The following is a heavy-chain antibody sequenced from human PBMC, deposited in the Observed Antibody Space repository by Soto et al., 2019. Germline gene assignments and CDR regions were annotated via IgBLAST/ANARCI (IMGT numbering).Heavy chain of an antibody. CDR2: IYYSGST. V-gene: IGHV4-59*08. Sequence: SETRSLTRPVSGDSLSRWYSNWIRQPPGKGLEWIGYIYYSGSTNYNPSLKSRVTISVDTSKNQFSLKLSSVTAADTAVYYCARRWGRTFDYWGQGTLVTVSS. D-gene: IGHD7-27*01. CDR1: GDSLSRWY. CDR3: ARRWGRTFDY. J-gene: IGHJ4*02.